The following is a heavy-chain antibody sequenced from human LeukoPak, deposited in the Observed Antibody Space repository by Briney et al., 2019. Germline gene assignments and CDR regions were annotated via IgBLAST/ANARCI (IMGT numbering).Heavy chain of an antibody. CDR1: GGSFSGYY. CDR3: ARDWYEDDVAL. Sequence: SETLSLTCAVYGGSFSGYYWSWIRQPPGKGLEWIGEINHSGSTNYNPSLKSRVTISVDTSKNQFSLKLSSVTAADTAVYYCARDWYEDDVALWGQGTLVTVSS. CDR2: INHSGST. D-gene: IGHD3-16*01. V-gene: IGHV4-34*01. J-gene: IGHJ4*02.